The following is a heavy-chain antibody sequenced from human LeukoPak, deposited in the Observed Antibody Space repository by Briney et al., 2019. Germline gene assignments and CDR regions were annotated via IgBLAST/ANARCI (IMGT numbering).Heavy chain of an antibody. D-gene: IGHD3-9*01. CDR1: GFTFSSHA. Sequence: PGGSLRLSCAASGFTFSSHAMSWVRQAPGKGPEWVSGISDSGGSTYYADSVKGRFTISRDNSKNTLYLQMNSLRAEDTAVYYCAKDSNPYYDILTGYSYFDYWGQGTLVTVSS. CDR3: AKDSNPYYDILTGYSYFDY. V-gene: IGHV3-23*01. CDR2: ISDSGGST. J-gene: IGHJ4*02.